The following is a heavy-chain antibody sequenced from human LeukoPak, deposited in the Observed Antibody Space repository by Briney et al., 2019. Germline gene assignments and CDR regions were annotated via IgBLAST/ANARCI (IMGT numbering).Heavy chain of an antibody. CDR3: ARHNYYNFWNALNWFDP. CDR2: IYYRGST. D-gene: IGHD3-3*01. V-gene: IGHV4-39*01. J-gene: IGHJ5*02. CDR1: GDSINNNNYY. Sequence: SETLSLTCTVSGDSINNNNYYWAWIRLSPGKGLEWIGSIYYRGSTYYNPSLESRLIMSVDTAENHFSLRLTSVTAADTAIYYCARHNYYNFWNALNWFDPWGQGTLVTVSS.